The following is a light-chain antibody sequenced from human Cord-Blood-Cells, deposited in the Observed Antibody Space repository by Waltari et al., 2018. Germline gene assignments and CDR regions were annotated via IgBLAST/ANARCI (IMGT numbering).Light chain of an antibody. J-gene: IGLJ3*02. CDR2: AVS. Sequence: QSALTQPASVSGSPGQSITISCTGPRSDVGGYNYVSWYQQHPGNAPKLIIYAVSNRPSGVSNRFSGSKSDNTASLTISGLQAEDEADYYCSPYTSSSTWVFGGGTKLTVL. CDR1: RSDVGGYNY. CDR3: SPYTSSSTWV. V-gene: IGLV2-14*01.